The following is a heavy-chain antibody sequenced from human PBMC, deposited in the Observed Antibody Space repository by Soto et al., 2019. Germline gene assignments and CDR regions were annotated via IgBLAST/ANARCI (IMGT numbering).Heavy chain of an antibody. CDR2: IYYSGST. V-gene: IGHV4-59*01. CDR1: GGFISSYY. CDR3: ARAQHYEFHNWFDS. D-gene: IGHD4-17*01. J-gene: IGHJ5*01. Sequence: QVQLQESGPGLVKPSETLSLTRTVAGGFISSYYWTWIRQPPGKGLEWIGHIYYSGSTKYNHSLARRVAKQVNMATTHVALNVRSLTAADTAKYQCARAQHYEFHNWFDSCGQGGLVTVS.